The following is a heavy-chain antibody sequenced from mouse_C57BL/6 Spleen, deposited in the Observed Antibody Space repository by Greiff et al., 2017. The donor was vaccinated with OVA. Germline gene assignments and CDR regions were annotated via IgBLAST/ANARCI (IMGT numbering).Heavy chain of an antibody. Sequence: VQLQQSGAELVKPGASVKLSCTASGFNITDYYMHWVKQRTEQGLEWIGRIDPEGGETKYAPKFQGKATITADTSSNTAYLPLSSLTSEDTAADYCAGGGYDLAWFAYWGQGTLVTVSA. J-gene: IGHJ3*01. CDR1: GFNITDYY. V-gene: IGHV14-2*01. CDR3: AGGGYDLAWFAY. D-gene: IGHD2-2*01. CDR2: IDPEGGET.